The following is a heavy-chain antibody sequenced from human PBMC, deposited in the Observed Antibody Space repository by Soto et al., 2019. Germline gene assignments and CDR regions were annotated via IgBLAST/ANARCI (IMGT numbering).Heavy chain of an antibody. CDR2: ISGSGGST. V-gene: IGHV3-23*01. D-gene: IGHD3-9*01. CDR1: GGSISSSSYY. CDR3: TKRGGVRVVTGVDF. Sequence: ETLSLTCTVSGGSISSSSYYWGWIRQAPGKGLEWVSGISGSGGSTYYADSVKGRFTISRDNSKNTLYLQMSRLRAEDTAVYYCTKRGGVRVVTGVDFWGQGTLVTVSS. J-gene: IGHJ4*02.